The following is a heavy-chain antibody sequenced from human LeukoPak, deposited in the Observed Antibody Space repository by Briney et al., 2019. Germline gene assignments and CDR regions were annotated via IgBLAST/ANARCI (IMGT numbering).Heavy chain of an antibody. V-gene: IGHV3-23*01. CDR1: GFTFSSYA. D-gene: IGHD6-13*01. CDR3: AKGSALYYYYYYMDV. J-gene: IGHJ6*03. Sequence: QTGGSLRLSCAASGFTFSSYAMSWVRQAPGKGLEWVSAISGSGGSTYYADSVKGRFTISRDNSKNTLYLQMNSLRAEDTAVYYCAKGSALYYYYYYMDVWGKGTTVTVSS. CDR2: ISGSGGST.